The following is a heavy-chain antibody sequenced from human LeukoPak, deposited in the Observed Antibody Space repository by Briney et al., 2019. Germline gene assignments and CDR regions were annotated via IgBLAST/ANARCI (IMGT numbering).Heavy chain of an antibody. Sequence: ASVKVSCKASGYTFTGYFMHWVRQAPGQGLEWMGWINPNSGGTNYAQKFQGRVTMTRATSISTAYMELSRLRSDDTAVYYCASSIVYCSSTSCYFNWGQGTLVTVSS. D-gene: IGHD2-2*01. CDR2: INPNSGGT. CDR1: GYTFTGYF. J-gene: IGHJ4*02. V-gene: IGHV1-2*02. CDR3: ASSIVYCSSTSCYFN.